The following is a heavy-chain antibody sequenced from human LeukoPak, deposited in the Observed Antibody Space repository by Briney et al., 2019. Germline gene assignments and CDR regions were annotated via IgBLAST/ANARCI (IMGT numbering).Heavy chain of an antibody. CDR2: IYYSGST. CDR3: AREAGDFWSGPYYFDY. V-gene: IGHV4-59*01. CDR1: GGSISSYY. Sequence: SETLSLTCTVSGGSISSYYWSWIRQPPGKGLEWIGHIYYSGSTNYNPSLKSRVTISVDTSKNQFSLKLSSVTAADTAVYYCAREAGDFWSGPYYFDYWGQGTLVTVSS. J-gene: IGHJ4*02. D-gene: IGHD3-3*01.